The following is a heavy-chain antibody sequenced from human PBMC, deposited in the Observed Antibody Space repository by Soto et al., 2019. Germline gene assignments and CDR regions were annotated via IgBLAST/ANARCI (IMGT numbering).Heavy chain of an antibody. Sequence: ASVKVSCKASGGTFSSYAISWVRQAPGQGLEWMGRIIPILGIANYAQKFQGRVTITADKSTSTAYMELSSLRSEDTAVYYCARAPPRIAAANWFDPWGQGTLVTVSS. D-gene: IGHD6-13*01. CDR2: IIPILGIA. V-gene: IGHV1-69*04. CDR1: GGTFSSYA. J-gene: IGHJ5*02. CDR3: ARAPPRIAAANWFDP.